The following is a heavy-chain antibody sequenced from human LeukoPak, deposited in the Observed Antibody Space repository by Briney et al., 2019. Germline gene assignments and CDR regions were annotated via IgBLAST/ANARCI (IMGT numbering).Heavy chain of an antibody. Sequence: PSETLSLTCSVSGASISSHYWSWIRQPPGKGLEWIGSLRSSGTTYYNTSLKSRVIVSSDTSKNLFSLRLLSVTAAYTAVYYCARSDSAYVYWYFDLWGRGTLVTVSS. D-gene: IGHD5-12*01. J-gene: IGHJ2*01. CDR1: GASISSHY. CDR2: LRSSGTT. V-gene: IGHV4-4*08. CDR3: ARSDSAYVYWYFDL.